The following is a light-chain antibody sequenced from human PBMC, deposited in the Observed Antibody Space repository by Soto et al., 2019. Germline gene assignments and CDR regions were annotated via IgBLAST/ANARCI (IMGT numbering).Light chain of an antibody. CDR2: GAS. Sequence: EIVMTQSPATLCVSTGERANLSCRASQRSSSNLAWSQQKPGQAPRLLIYGASSRATGSPDRFSGSGSGPDVTRTSSSRQPGDFATEYCQHYLNDPITFGQGTRLEIK. V-gene: IGKV3D-15*01. CDR3: QHYLNDPIT. CDR1: QRSSSN. J-gene: IGKJ5*01.